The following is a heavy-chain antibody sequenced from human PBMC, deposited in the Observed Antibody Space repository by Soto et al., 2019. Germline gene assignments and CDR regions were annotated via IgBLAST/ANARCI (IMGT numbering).Heavy chain of an antibody. D-gene: IGHD6-19*01. Sequence: SETLSLTCTVSGGSISSGGYYWSWIRQHPGKGLEWIGYIYYGGSTNSNPSLKSRVTMSVDTSKNQLSLKLTSVTAADTAVYYCARGSVAARYNWLDPWGPGTLVTVSS. J-gene: IGHJ5*02. CDR3: ARGSVAARYNWLDP. CDR1: GGSISSGGYY. V-gene: IGHV4-61*08. CDR2: IYYGGST.